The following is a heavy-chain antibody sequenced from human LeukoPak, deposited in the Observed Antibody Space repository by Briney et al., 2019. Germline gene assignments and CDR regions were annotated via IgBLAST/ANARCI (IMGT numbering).Heavy chain of an antibody. CDR1: GFILRDDY. CDR3: AREATQDWYFDL. Sequence: PGGSLRLSCAASGFILRDDYMSWIRQAPGKGLEWVSYISSSGSTIYYADSVKGRFTISRDNAKNSLYLQMNSLRAEDTAVYYCAREATQDWYFDLWGRGTLVTVSS. CDR2: ISSSGSTI. J-gene: IGHJ2*01. V-gene: IGHV3-11*04.